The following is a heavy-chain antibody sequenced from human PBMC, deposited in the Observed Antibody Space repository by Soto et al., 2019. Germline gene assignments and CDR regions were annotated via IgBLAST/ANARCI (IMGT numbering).Heavy chain of an antibody. V-gene: IGHV4-59*08. CDR3: VIQGIGHLPGLVDV. CDR1: SGPSSSHN. J-gene: IGHJ6*02. CDR2: VYYTGGT. D-gene: IGHD3-10*01. Sequence: QVELQQSGPRLVKPSETLSLTCSVSSGPSSSHNWGWIRQSPGRGLEWIGYVYYTGGTSYNPSLRSRLTISADTSTTHISLTLSSVTAADTAVYYCVIQGIGHLPGLVDVWGQGTTVSVSS.